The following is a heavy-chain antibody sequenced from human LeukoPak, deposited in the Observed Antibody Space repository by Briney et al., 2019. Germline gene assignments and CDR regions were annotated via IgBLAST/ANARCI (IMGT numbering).Heavy chain of an antibody. J-gene: IGHJ4*02. CDR1: GYSISSGYY. Sequence: SETLSLTCAVSGYSISSGYYWGWIRQPPGKGLEWIGSIYYSGSTYYNPSLKSRVTISVDTSKNQFSLKLSSVTAADTAVYYCAVSYGDYVFDYWGQGTLVTVSS. CDR3: AVSYGDYVFDY. V-gene: IGHV4-38-2*01. D-gene: IGHD4-17*01. CDR2: IYYSGST.